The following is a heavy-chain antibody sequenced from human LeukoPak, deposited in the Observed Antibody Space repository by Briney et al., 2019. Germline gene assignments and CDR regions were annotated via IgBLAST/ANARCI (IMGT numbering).Heavy chain of an antibody. CDR2: ISSSRSFT. CDR1: GFSFSDHY. CDR3: ARLRGYSYGLDY. D-gene: IGHD5-18*01. J-gene: IGHJ4*02. V-gene: IGHV3-11*03. Sequence: KPGGSLRLSCAASGFSFSDHYMSWIRQAPGKGLEWVSYISSSRSFTNYADSVKGRFTISRDTAKNSLYLQMNSLRAEDTAVYYCARLRGYSYGLDYWGQGILVTVS.